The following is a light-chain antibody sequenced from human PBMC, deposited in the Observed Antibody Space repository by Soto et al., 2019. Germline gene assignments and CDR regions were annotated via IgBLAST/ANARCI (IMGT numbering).Light chain of an antibody. V-gene: IGKV3-20*01. CDR3: HHFGSLPET. CDR1: QSVGSNY. CDR2: GAS. Sequence: EIVLTQFPGTLSLSPGERATLSCRASQSVGSNYLAWYQQRPGQPPNLLIFGASHRAPDIPDRFSGSGSGTDFTLTISRLEPEDFAVYYCHHFGSLPETFGQGTNVE. J-gene: IGKJ1*01.